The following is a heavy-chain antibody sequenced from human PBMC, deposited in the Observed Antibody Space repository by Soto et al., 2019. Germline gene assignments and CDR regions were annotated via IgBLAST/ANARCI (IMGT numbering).Heavy chain of an antibody. V-gene: IGHV3-21*06. D-gene: IGHD3-3*01. J-gene: IGHJ4*02. CDR3: ARDPSGALPGFDY. CDR2: ISGSGAYI. Sequence: NPGGSLRLSCAASGFTFGRYTMNWVRQAPGKGLEWLSAISGSGAYIYYAGSVKGRFTISRDNAKNSLFLQMNSLRGEDTAIYYCARDPSGALPGFDYWGLGTLVTVSS. CDR1: GFTFGRYT.